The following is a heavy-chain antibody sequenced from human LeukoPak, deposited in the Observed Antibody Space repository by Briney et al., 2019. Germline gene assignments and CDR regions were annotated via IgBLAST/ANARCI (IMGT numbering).Heavy chain of an antibody. CDR3: ATLAVAGTENAFDI. J-gene: IGHJ3*02. V-gene: IGHV3-66*01. D-gene: IGHD6-19*01. CDR2: IYSGGST. CDR1: GFTVSSNH. Sequence: GGSLRLSCAASGFTVSSNHMSWVRQAPGKGLEWVSVIYSGGSTYYADSVKGRFTISRDNSKNTLYLQMNSLRAEDTAVYYCATLAVAGTENAFDIWGQGTMVTVSS.